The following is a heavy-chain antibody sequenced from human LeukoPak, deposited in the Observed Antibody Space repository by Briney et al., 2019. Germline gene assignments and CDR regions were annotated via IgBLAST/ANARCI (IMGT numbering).Heavy chain of an antibody. V-gene: IGHV3-21*01. J-gene: IGHJ5*02. CDR1: GFAFSSLD. D-gene: IGHD1-26*01. CDR2: ISSSGTYI. Sequence: GGSLRLSCAASGFAFSSLDMGWVRQAPGKGLEWVSSISSSGTYIYYADSVKGRFTISRDNAKNSLSLQMNSLRAEDTAVYYCARDFRYSGSYHHWFDPWGQGTLVTVSS. CDR3: ARDFRYSGSYHHWFDP.